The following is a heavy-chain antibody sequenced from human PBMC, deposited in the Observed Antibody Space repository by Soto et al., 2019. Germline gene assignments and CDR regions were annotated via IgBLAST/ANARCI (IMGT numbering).Heavy chain of an antibody. CDR3: ATGGSGHYHFDY. Sequence: EVLLVESGGGLVQPGGSLRLSCAASGFTFSNYWMHWVRQAPGKGLVWVSRINFEGTTTHYADSVKGRFTISRDNAKNTLYLQVNSLVAEDTAVYRCATGGSGHYHFDYWGQGTLVTVSS. D-gene: IGHD1-26*01. J-gene: IGHJ4*02. CDR2: INFEGTTT. V-gene: IGHV3-74*01. CDR1: GFTFSNYW.